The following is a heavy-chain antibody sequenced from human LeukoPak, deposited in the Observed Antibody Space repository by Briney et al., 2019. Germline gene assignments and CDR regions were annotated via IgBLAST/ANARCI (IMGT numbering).Heavy chain of an antibody. V-gene: IGHV3-7*03. CDR2: IKEDGSEK. J-gene: IGHJ4*02. CDR3: ARDHERVAVPDY. Sequence: GGSLRLSCAASGFTFSDYWMSWVRQARGKGLEWVANIKEDGSEKYYVDSVKGRFTISRDTAKNSLYLQMNSLRAADTAVYYCARDHERVAVPDYWGQGTLVTVSS. CDR1: GFTFSDYW. D-gene: IGHD6-19*01.